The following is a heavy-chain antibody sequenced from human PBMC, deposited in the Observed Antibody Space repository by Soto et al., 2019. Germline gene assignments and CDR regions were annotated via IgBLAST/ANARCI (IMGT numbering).Heavy chain of an antibody. J-gene: IGHJ6*03. Sequence: QVQLQQWGAGLLKPSETLSLTCGVYGGSFSGYSWSWIRLPPGKGLEWIGEINHIGNTNYNPSLKSRVTISVDTSKNQFSLNLSSVTAADTAVYYCARGGGTVFRGVYYYMDVWGKGTTVTVSS. V-gene: IGHV4-34*01. CDR3: ARGGGTVFRGVYYYMDV. CDR1: GGSFSGYS. CDR2: INHIGNT. D-gene: IGHD3-10*01.